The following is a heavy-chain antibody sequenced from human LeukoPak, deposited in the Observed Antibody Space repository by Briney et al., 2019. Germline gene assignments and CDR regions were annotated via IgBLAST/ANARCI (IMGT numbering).Heavy chain of an antibody. Sequence: ASVKVSCKVSGYTLTELSMHWVRQAPGKGLEWMGGFDPEDGETIYAQKFQGRVTMTEDTSTDTAYMELSSLRSEDTAVYYCATDARDYGSGRSFDYWGQGTLVTVSS. D-gene: IGHD3-10*01. CDR1: GYTLTELS. CDR2: FDPEDGET. J-gene: IGHJ4*02. CDR3: ATDARDYGSGRSFDY. V-gene: IGHV1-24*01.